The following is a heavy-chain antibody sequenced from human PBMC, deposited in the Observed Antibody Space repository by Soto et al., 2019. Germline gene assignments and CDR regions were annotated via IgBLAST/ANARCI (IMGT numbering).Heavy chain of an antibody. Sequence: GGTMRLSCAPSGFLFSSLGLNWVRQAPGKGLYWVAVIVYHGGTKDYADFVRGRFTISRDNSRNTLFLEMSSLRVEDTAIYYCARDDEYDDNGLDYWGQGP. CDR2: IVYHGGTK. V-gene: IGHV3-33*01. D-gene: IGHD1-1*01. CDR1: GFLFSSLG. CDR3: ARDDEYDDNGLDY. J-gene: IGHJ4*02.